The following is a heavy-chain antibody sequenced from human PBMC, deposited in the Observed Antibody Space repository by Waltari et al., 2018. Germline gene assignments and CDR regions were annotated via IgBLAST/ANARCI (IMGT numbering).Heavy chain of an antibody. J-gene: IGHJ4*02. CDR1: GYSISSGYY. V-gene: IGHV4-38-2*02. Sequence: QVQLQESGPGLVKPSETLSLTCTVSGYSISSGYYWGWIRQPPGKGLEWIGSIYHSGGTFYNPSLKSRVTISVDTSKSQFSLKLNSVTAADTAVYYCAIFPGIAVAGRGSYFDYWGQGTLVTVSS. CDR2: IYHSGGT. D-gene: IGHD6-19*01. CDR3: AIFPGIAVAGRGSYFDY.